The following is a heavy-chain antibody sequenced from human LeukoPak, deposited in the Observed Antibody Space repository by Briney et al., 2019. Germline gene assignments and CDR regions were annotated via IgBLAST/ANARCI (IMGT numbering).Heavy chain of an antibody. J-gene: IGHJ6*03. Sequence: SETLSLTCTVPVGSICSSTYYWGWIRQPPGKGLEWIGSVYDSGSTHNHPPFNSRVTISVDTSKNQFSLKLSAVTAADTAVYYCSSVRRGFGESSKYYSYYYMDVWGNGTTVTISS. V-gene: IGHV4-39*01. CDR1: VGSICSSTYY. D-gene: IGHD3-10*01. CDR3: SSVRRGFGESSKYYSYYYMDV. CDR2: VYDSGST.